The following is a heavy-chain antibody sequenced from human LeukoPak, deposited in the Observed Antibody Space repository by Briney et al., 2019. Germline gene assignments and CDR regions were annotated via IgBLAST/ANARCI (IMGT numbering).Heavy chain of an antibody. D-gene: IGHD4-17*01. V-gene: IGHV4-30-2*01. CDR3: ARKSYGDSNFDY. CDR1: GGSISSGGYS. CDR2: IYHSGST. J-gene: IGHJ4*02. Sequence: SETLSLTCAVSGGSISSGGYSWSWIRQPPGKGLEWIGYIYHSGSTYYNPSLKSRVTISVDRSKNQSSLKLSSVTAADTAVYYCARKSYGDSNFDYWGQGTLVTVSS.